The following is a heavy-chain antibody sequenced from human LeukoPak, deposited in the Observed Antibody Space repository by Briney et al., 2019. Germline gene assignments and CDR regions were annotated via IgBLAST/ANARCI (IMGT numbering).Heavy chain of an antibody. CDR2: ISSSSSYI. CDR1: GFTFSSYS. J-gene: IGHJ2*01. CDR3: ARVRVGETYYDILTASL. D-gene: IGHD3-9*01. Sequence: GGSLRLSCAASGFTFSSYSMNWVRQAPGKGLGWVSSISSSSSYIYYADSVKGRFTISRDNAKNSLYLQMNSLRAEDTAVYYCARVRVGETYYDILTASLWGRGTLVTVSS. V-gene: IGHV3-21*01.